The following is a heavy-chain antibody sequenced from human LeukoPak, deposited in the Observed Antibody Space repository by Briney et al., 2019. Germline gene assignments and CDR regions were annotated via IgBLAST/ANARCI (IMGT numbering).Heavy chain of an antibody. CDR2: IIPIFGTA. D-gene: IGHD5-18*01. J-gene: IGHJ4*02. CDR1: GGTFSSYA. V-gene: IGHV1-69*13. CDR3: AGSPSKMDTAPVGTYIPTD. Sequence: SVKVSCKASGGTFSSYAISWVRQAPGQGLEWMGGIIPIFGTANYAQKFQGRVTITADESTSTAYMELSSLRSEDTAVYYCAGSPSKMDTAPVGTYIPTDWGQGTLVTVSS.